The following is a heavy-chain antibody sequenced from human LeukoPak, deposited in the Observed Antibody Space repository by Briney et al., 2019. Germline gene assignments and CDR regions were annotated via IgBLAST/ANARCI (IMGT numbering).Heavy chain of an antibody. V-gene: IGHV4-4*02. CDR3: ATHRVVAATYYFDY. J-gene: IGHJ4*02. Sequence: SGTLSLTCAVSGGSISSSNWWSWVRQPPGKGLEWIGEINHSGSTNYNPSLKSRVTISVDTSKNQFSLKLSSVTAADTAVYYCATHRVVAATYYFDYWGQGTLVTVSS. CDR1: GGSISSSNW. D-gene: IGHD2-15*01. CDR2: INHSGST.